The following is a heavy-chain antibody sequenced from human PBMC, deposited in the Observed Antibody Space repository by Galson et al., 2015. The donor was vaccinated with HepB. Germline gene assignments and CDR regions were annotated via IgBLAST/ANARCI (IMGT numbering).Heavy chain of an antibody. CDR2: IRSKASDDAA. J-gene: IGHJ4*02. D-gene: IGHD6-13*01. CDR3: LRLGDLSGYSSS. CDR1: GVTFNGSA. Sequence: SLRLSCAASGVTFNGSAIHWVRQAPGKGPEWVGRIRSKASDDAAAYDASLKGRFTISRDDSKNTAYLHMNSLKTEDTAVDYCLRLGDLSGYSSSWGQGTLVTVSS. V-gene: IGHV3-73*01.